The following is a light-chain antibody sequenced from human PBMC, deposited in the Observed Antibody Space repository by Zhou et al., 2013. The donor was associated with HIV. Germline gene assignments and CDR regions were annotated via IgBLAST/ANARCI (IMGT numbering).Light chain of an antibody. Sequence: DVQMTQSPSSLSASLGDRVTITCRASQDIRNYVAWFQQRPGKVPKSLIYSASSLQSGVPSKFSGSGSGKDFTLTISNLQPEDIATYYCQQYKIYPLTFGGGTKVEIK. J-gene: IGKJ4*01. CDR2: SAS. CDR3: QQYKIYPLT. CDR1: QDIRNY. V-gene: IGKV1-16*02.